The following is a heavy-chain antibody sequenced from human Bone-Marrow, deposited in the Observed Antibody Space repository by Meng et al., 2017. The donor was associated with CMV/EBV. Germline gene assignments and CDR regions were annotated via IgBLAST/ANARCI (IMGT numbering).Heavy chain of an antibody. CDR3: ARVVGLCSGGSCYSLYFDY. CDR1: GYTFTSYY. J-gene: IGHJ4*02. Sequence: ASVKVSCKASGYTFTSYYMHWVRQAPGQGLEWMGIINPSGGSTSYAQKLQGRVTMTRDTSTSTVYMELRSLRSDDPVVYYCARVVGLCSGGSCYSLYFDYWGQGTLVTISS. D-gene: IGHD2-15*01. CDR2: INPSGGST. V-gene: IGHV1-46*04.